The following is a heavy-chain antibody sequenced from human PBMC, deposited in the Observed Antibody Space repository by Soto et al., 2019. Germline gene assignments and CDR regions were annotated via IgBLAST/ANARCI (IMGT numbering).Heavy chain of an antibody. Sequence: SETLSLTCTVSGISITSSYWNWFRQSPGRGLEWIGQISDRGDINYNPPLESRVAISTDTSKNQVSLTLTAVNAADTAVYFCARGRHWFCPLCQRTLVPVSA. CDR3: ARGRHWFCP. V-gene: IGHV4-59*08. J-gene: IGHJ5*02. CDR1: GISITSSY. CDR2: ISDRGDI.